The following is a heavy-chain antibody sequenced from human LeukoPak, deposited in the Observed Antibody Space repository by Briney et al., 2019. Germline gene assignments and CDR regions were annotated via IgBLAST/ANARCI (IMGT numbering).Heavy chain of an antibody. CDR1: GFTFSSYA. V-gene: IGHV3-30*04. D-gene: IGHD1-1*01. J-gene: IGHJ4*02. CDR3: AIGTTGLDY. Sequence: PGGSLRLSCAASGFTFSSYAMHWVRQAPGKGLEWVAVISYDGSNKYYADSVKGRFTISRDNSKNTLYLQMNSLRAEDTAVYYCAIGTTGLDYWGQGTLVTVSS. CDR2: ISYDGSNK.